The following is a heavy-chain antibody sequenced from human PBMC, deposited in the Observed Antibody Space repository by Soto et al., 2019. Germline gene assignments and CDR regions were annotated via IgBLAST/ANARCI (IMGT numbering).Heavy chain of an antibody. CDR1: GYTFTSYY. CDR3: ARTTHHYYDSSGYLNY. CDR2: INPSGGST. J-gene: IGHJ4*02. V-gene: IGHV1-46*01. D-gene: IGHD3-22*01. Sequence: XSVKVSCKASGYTFTSYYMHWGRQAPGQGLEWMGIINPSGGSTSYAQKFQGRVTMTRDTSTSTVYMELSSLRSEDTAVYYCARTTHHYYDSSGYLNYWGQGTLVTVSS.